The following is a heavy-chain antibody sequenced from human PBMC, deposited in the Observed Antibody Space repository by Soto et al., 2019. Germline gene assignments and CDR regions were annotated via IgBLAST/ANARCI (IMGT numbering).Heavy chain of an antibody. CDR2: MYYSGST. Sequence: PSETLSLTCTVSGGSISGYYWSWFRQPPGKGLEWIGYMYYSGSTNYNPSLKSRVTISVDTSKNQFSPKLNSVTAADTAVYYCARETTDFPDYWGQGILVTVSS. V-gene: IGHV4-59*01. CDR3: ARETTDFPDY. CDR1: GGSISGYY. J-gene: IGHJ4*02. D-gene: IGHD1-7*01.